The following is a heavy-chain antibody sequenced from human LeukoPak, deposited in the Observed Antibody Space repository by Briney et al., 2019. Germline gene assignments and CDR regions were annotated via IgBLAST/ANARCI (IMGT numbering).Heavy chain of an antibody. CDR1: GFTFSSYV. V-gene: IGHV3-48*03. Sequence: GGSLRLSCAASGFTFSSYVMNWVRQAPGKGLEWVSYISSSGSTIYYADSVKGRFTISRDNAKNSLYLQMNSLRAEDTAVYYCARTNSKKQWGPSYYFDYWGQGTLVTVSS. CDR3: ARTNSKKQWGPSYYFDY. D-gene: IGHD6-19*01. CDR2: ISSSGSTI. J-gene: IGHJ4*02.